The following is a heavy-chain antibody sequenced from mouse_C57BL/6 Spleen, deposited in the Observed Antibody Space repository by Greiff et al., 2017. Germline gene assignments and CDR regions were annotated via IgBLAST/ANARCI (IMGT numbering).Heavy chain of an antibody. CDR3: ARRSTMVTGGFAY. J-gene: IGHJ3*01. CDR2: INPNNGGT. CDR1: GYTFTDYN. Sequence: VQLQQSGPELVKPGASVKMSCKASGYTFTDYNMHWVKQSHGKSLEWIGYINPNNGGTSYNQKFKGKATLTVNKSSSTAYMELRSLTSEDSAVXYCARRSTMVTGGFAYWGQGTLVTVSA. D-gene: IGHD2-2*01. V-gene: IGHV1-22*01.